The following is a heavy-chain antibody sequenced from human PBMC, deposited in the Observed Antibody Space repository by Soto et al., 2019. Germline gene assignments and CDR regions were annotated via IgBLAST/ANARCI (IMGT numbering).Heavy chain of an antibody. CDR2: IYYSGST. CDR3: AREASITINLGGMDV. CDR1: GGSISSYY. J-gene: IGHJ6*02. Sequence: SETLSLTCTVSGGSISSYYWSWIRQPPGKGLEWIGYIYYSGSTNYNPSLKSRVTISVDTSKNQFSLKLSSVTAADTAVYYCAREASITINLGGMDVWGQGPTVTVSS. D-gene: IGHD3-3*01. V-gene: IGHV4-59*01.